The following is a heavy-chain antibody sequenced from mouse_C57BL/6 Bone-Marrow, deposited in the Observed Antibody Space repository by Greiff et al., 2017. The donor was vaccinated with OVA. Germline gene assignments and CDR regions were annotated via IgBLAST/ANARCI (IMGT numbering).Heavy chain of an antibody. CDR2: IHPNSGST. J-gene: IGHJ3*01. CDR3: ARPLTGWFAY. V-gene: IGHV1-64*01. Sequence: QVQLKQPGAELVKPGASVKLSCKASGYTFTSYWMHWVKQRPGQGLEWIGMIHPNSGSTNYNEKFKSKATLTVDKSSSTAYMQLSSLTSEDSAVYYCARPLTGWFAYWVQGTLVTVSA. D-gene: IGHD4-1*01. CDR1: GYTFTSYW.